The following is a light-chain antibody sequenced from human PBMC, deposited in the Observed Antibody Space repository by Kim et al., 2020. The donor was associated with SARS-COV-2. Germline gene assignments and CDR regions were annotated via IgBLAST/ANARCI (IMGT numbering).Light chain of an antibody. CDR1: QDISNY. J-gene: IGKJ4*01. V-gene: IGKV1-16*02. Sequence: DIQMTQSPSSLSASVGDRVTITCRASQDISNYLVWFQQKPGEAPKSLIYGASSLQSGVPSKFSGSGSGTDFTLTISNLQPEDSATYYCQHFRSYPLTCGGGTKVDIK. CDR2: GAS. CDR3: QHFRSYPLT.